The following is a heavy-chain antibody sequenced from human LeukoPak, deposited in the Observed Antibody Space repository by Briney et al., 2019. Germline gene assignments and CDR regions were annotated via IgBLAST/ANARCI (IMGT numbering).Heavy chain of an antibody. D-gene: IGHD6-13*01. V-gene: IGHV3-53*01. CDR2: IYSGGST. Sequence: GGSLRLSCAASGFTVSSNYMSWVRQAPGKGLEWVSVIYSGGSTYYADSVKGRFTISRDNSKNTLYLQMNSLRAEDTAMYYCARGKDSSSWYRGWGYYYYGMDVWGKGTTVTVSS. CDR1: GFTVSSNY. CDR3: ARGKDSSSWYRGWGYYYYGMDV. J-gene: IGHJ6*04.